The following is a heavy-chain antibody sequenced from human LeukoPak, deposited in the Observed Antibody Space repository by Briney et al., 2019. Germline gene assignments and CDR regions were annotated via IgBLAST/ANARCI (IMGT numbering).Heavy chain of an antibody. D-gene: IGHD4-17*01. CDR1: GGSFSGYY. J-gene: IGHJ4*02. Sequence: SETLSLTCAVYGGSFSGYYWSWIRQPPGKGLEWIGEINHSGSTNYNPSLKSRVTISVDTSKNQFSLKLSSVTAADTAVYYCARGSTVTPHPFDYWGQGTLVTVSS. V-gene: IGHV4-34*01. CDR2: INHSGST. CDR3: ARGSTVTPHPFDY.